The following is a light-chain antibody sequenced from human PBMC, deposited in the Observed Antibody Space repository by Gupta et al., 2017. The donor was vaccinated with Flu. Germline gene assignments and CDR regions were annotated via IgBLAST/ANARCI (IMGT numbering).Light chain of an antibody. CDR2: RNN. CDR3: ATWDDSLSGYV. J-gene: IGLJ1*01. CDR1: SSNIGSNY. Sequence: QSVLTQPPSASGTPGQRVTISCSGSSSNIGSNYVYWSQQFPGTAPKLLIYRNNQRPSGVPDRFSGSKSGTSASLAISGLRSDDEADYYCATWDDSLSGYVFGNGTNVTVL. V-gene: IGLV1-47*01.